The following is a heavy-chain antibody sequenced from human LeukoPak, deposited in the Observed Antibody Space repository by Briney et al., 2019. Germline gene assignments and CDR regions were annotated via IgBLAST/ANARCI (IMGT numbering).Heavy chain of an antibody. Sequence: GGSLRLSCAASGFNFSSYSMNWVRQAPGKGLEWVSSISSTSSYIYYADSLKGRFTISRDNAKNSLYLQMNSLRAEDTAVYYCAKTGYYYDRSDYYYDRSRYFDLWGRGTLVTVSS. D-gene: IGHD3-22*01. CDR3: AKTGYYYDRSDYYYDRSRYFDL. CDR2: ISSTSSYI. J-gene: IGHJ2*01. V-gene: IGHV3-21*04. CDR1: GFNFSSYS.